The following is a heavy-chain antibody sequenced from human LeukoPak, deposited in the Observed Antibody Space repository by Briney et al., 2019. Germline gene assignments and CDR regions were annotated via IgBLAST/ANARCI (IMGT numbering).Heavy chain of an antibody. CDR2: ITDSGGST. D-gene: IGHD3-22*01. CDR3: AKGSSGSRPYYFDY. J-gene: IGHJ4*02. V-gene: IGHV3-23*01. CDR1: GFTFSSYA. Sequence: GGSLRLSCAASGFTFSSYAMSWVRQAPGEGLEWVSAITDSGGSTYYSDSVKGRFTISRDNSKNTLYLQMNTLRAEDTAIYYCAKGSSGSRPYYFDYWGQGTLVTVSS.